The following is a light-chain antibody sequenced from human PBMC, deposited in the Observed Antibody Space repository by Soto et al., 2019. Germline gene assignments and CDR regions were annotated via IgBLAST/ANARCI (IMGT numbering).Light chain of an antibody. Sequence: DIHMTQSPSTLSASVGDRVTITCRASQSISSWLAWYQQKPGKAPNLLIYKTSNLESGVPSRFSGSGSGTEFTLTISSLQPDDFPTYYCQHYNDYSWTFGQGTKVEIK. CDR3: QHYNDYSWT. CDR1: QSISSW. V-gene: IGKV1-5*03. J-gene: IGKJ1*01. CDR2: KTS.